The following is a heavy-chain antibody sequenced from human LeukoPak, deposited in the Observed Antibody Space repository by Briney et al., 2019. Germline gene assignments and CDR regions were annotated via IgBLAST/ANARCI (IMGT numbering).Heavy chain of an antibody. D-gene: IGHD2-21*02. J-gene: IGHJ2*01. CDR1: GGSISSSRFY. CDR2: IYYSGST. CDR3: ARHVSSDLRIVVVTSDWYFDR. Sequence: PSETLSLTCIVAGGSISSSRFYWGWIRQPPGKGLEWIGTIYYSGSTYYNPSLKRRVTISADTSKNQFSLNLSSVTAADTGVYYCARHVSSDLRIVVVTSDWYFDRWGRGTLVTVSS. V-gene: IGHV4-39*01.